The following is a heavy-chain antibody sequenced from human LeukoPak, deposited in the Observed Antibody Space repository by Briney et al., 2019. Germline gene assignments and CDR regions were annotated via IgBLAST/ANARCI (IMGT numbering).Heavy chain of an antibody. V-gene: IGHV4-59*08. CDR3: ARGVWFGESYYFDY. Sequence: SETLSLTCTVSGGSISSYYWSWIRQPPGKGLEWIGYIYYSGSTNYNPSLTSRVTISVDTSKNQLSLILSSVTAADTAVYYCARGVWFGESYYFDYWGQGTLVTVSS. J-gene: IGHJ4*02. CDR2: IYYSGST. CDR1: GGSISSYY. D-gene: IGHD3-10*01.